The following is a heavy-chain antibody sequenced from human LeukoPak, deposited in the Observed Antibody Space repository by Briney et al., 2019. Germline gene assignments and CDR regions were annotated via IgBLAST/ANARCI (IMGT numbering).Heavy chain of an antibody. CDR3: ARTIMITFGGVIAYYMDV. Sequence: SETLSLTCTLSGRSISSSSYYWAWIRQPPGKGLEWFVSILYSGSAYYNPSLKSRVTISVDTSKKPFSLKLSSVTAPSTAVYYCARTIMITFGGVIAYYMDVWGKGTTVTVSS. J-gene: IGHJ6*03. D-gene: IGHD3-16*02. CDR1: GRSISSSSYY. V-gene: IGHV4-39*01. CDR2: ILYSGSA.